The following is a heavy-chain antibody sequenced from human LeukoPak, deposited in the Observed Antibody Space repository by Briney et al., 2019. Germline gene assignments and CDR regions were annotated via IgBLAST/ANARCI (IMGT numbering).Heavy chain of an antibody. D-gene: IGHD3-3*01. CDR3: AKEESEITIFGVVITAKAFDI. V-gene: IGHV3-30*18. J-gene: IGHJ3*02. CDR1: GFTFSSYG. Sequence: GRSLRLSCAASGFTFSSYGMHWVRQAPGKGLEWVAVISYDGSNKYYADSVKGRFTISRDNSKNTLYLQMNSLRAGDMAVYYCAKEESEITIFGVVITAKAFDIWGQGTMVTVSS. CDR2: ISYDGSNK.